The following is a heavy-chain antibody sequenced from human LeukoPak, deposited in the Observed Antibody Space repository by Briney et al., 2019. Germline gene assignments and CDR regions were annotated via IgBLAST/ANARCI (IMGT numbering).Heavy chain of an antibody. Sequence: GGSLRLSCAASGFTFSDYTMNWVRQAPGKGLEWLSFISSDSSTIYYADSVRGRFAISRDNAKNSLYLQMNSLRAEDTAVYYCARVTGRILIDYWGQGTLVTVSS. CDR3: ARVTGRILIDY. D-gene: IGHD3-9*01. CDR1: GFTFSDYT. V-gene: IGHV3-48*01. J-gene: IGHJ4*02. CDR2: ISSDSSTI.